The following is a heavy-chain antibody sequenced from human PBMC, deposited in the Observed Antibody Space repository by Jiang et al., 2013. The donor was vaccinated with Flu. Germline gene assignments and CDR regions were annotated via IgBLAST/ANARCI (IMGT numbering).Heavy chain of an antibody. V-gene: IGHV1-69*01. CDR2: IIPIFGTA. CDR1: GGTFSSYA. CDR3: ATSYGSGSLGDYYYYGMDV. J-gene: IGHJ6*02. Sequence: SGAEVKKPGSSVKVSCKASGGTFSSYAISWVRQAPGQGLEWMGGIIPIFGTANYAQKFQGRVTITADESTSTAYMELSSLRSEDTAVYYCATSYGSGSLGDYYYYGMDVWGQGTTVTVSS. D-gene: IGHD3-10*01.